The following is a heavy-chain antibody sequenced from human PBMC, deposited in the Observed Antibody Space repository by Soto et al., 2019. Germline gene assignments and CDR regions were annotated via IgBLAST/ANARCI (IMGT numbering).Heavy chain of an antibody. V-gene: IGHV3-23*01. CDR2: ISGSGGST. CDR1: GFTFSSYA. Sequence: GGSLRLSCAASGFTFSSYAMSWVRQAPGKGLEWVSAISGSGGSTYYADSVKGRFTISRDNSKNTLYLQMNSLRAEDTAVYYCARITMIVVVIFDMNAFDIWGQGTMVTVSS. J-gene: IGHJ3*02. D-gene: IGHD3-22*01. CDR3: ARITMIVVVIFDMNAFDI.